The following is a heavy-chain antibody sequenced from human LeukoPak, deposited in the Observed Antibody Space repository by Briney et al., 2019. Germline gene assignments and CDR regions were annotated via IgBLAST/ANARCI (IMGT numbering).Heavy chain of an antibody. D-gene: IGHD6-13*01. J-gene: IGHJ1*01. CDR1: GFTFSSYW. CDR3: ARDPAPGTRRVQH. V-gene: IGHV3-7*01. Sequence: GGSLRLSCAASGFTFSSYWMSWVRQAPGKGLXXVXNIKQDGSEKNYVDSVKGRFTISRDNAKNSLYLQMNSLRAEDTAVYYCARDPAPGTRRVQHWGQGTLVTVSS. CDR2: IKQDGSEK.